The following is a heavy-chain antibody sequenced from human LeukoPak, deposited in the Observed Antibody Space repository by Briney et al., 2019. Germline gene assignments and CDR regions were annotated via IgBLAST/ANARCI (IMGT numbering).Heavy chain of an antibody. CDR2: IYHSGST. D-gene: IGHD2-8*02. V-gene: IGHV4-38-2*01. Sequence: SETLSLTCAVSGYSISSGYYWGWIRQPPGKGLGWIGSIYHSGSTYYNPSLKSRVTISVDTSKNQFSLKLSSVTAADTAVYYCARVLGGAWFDPWCQGTLVTVSS. CDR1: GYSISSGYY. J-gene: IGHJ5*02. CDR3: ARVLGGAWFDP.